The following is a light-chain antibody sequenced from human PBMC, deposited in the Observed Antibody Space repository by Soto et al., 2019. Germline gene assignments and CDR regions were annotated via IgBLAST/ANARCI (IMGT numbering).Light chain of an antibody. CDR1: QSVSSNS. CDR3: QLYGTSPGFT. CDR2: GAS. V-gene: IGKV3-20*01. J-gene: IGKJ3*01. Sequence: EIVLTQSPGTLSLSPGERATLSCRASQSVSSNSLAWYQQKPGQAPRLLIYGASSRATGIPDWFSGSGSGTDFALTISRLEPEDFAVYYCQLYGTSPGFTFGPGTKVDI.